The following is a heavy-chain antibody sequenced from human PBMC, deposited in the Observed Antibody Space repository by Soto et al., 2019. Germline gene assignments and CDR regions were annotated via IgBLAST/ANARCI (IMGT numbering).Heavy chain of an antibody. CDR2: IYHSGST. J-gene: IGHJ4*02. CDR3: ARTSERQRRYFDY. Sequence: SETLSLTCAVSGGSISSGGYSWSWIRQPPGKGLEWIGYIYHSGSTYYNPSLKSRVTISVDTSKNQFSLKLSSVTAADTAVYYCARTSERQRRYFDYWGQGTLVTVSS. CDR1: GGSISSGGYS. V-gene: IGHV4-30-2*02. D-gene: IGHD1-1*01.